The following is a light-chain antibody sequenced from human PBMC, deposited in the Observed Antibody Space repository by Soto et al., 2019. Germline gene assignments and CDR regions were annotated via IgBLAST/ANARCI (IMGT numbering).Light chain of an antibody. V-gene: IGKV4-1*01. Sequence: DIVMTQSPDSLAVSLGERATINCKSSQSVLYSSNNKNYLAWYQQKPGQPTKLLIYWASTRESGVPDRFSGSGSGKDFTLTISSLQAEDVAVYYCQKYYSIHRRTFGQGTKVEIK. CDR2: WAS. CDR1: QSVLYSSNNKNY. J-gene: IGKJ1*01. CDR3: QKYYSIHRRT.